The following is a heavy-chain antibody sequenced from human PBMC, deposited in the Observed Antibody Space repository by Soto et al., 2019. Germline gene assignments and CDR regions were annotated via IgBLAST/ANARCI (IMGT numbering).Heavy chain of an antibody. CDR1: GDSIGRGGYS. J-gene: IGHJ5*02. D-gene: IGHD3-22*01. Sequence: QLQLQESGSGLVKPSQTLSLTCAVSGDSIGRGGYSWSWVRQPPGKGLEWIGYIYNSGNTYYNPSLNSRVTISVDRSNNQFSLKLSSVTAADTAVYYCATWLSWLDLWGQGTLVTVSS. CDR2: IYNSGNT. CDR3: ATWLSWLDL. V-gene: IGHV4-30-2*01.